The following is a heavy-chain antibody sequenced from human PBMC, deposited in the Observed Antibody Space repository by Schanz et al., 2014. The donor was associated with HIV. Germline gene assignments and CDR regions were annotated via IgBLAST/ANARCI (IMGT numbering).Heavy chain of an antibody. D-gene: IGHD1-20*01. V-gene: IGHV3-33*06. Sequence: QVRLVESGGGVVQPGRSLRLSCAASGFTFSTYAMNWVRQAPGKGLEWVALIWYDGSNQYYADSVKGRFTISRDNSKNTLYLHMNNLRAEDTAVYYCAKSLPIETATITYFDYWGQGTLVTVSS. CDR3: AKSLPIETATITYFDY. J-gene: IGHJ4*02. CDR1: GFTFSTYA. CDR2: IWYDGSNQ.